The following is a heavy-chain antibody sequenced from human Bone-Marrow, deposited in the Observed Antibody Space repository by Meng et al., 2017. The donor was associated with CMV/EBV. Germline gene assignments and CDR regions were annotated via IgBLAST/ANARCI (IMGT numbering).Heavy chain of an antibody. CDR2: INHSGST. D-gene: IGHD3-22*01. V-gene: IGHV4-34*01. Sequence: QVQLQQWGAGLLKPSXXXXLXXXVYGGSFSGYYWSWIRQPPGKGLEWIGEINHSGSTNYNPSLKSRVTISVDTSKNQFSLKLSSVTAADTAVYYCARGHYYDSGGYYWFDYWGQGTLGTVSS. CDR1: GGSFSGYY. CDR3: ARGHYYDSGGYYWFDY. J-gene: IGHJ4*02.